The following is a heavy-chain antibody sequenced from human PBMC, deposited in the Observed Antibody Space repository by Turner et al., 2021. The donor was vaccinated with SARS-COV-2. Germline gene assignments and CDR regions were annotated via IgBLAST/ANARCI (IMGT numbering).Heavy chain of an antibody. CDR3: ARGEIRGVTGDY. CDR1: GFTVSNNY. Sequence: EVQLVQSGGGLVQPVGSLTLSCTASGFTVSNNYMSWVRQGPGKGLEWVSLIYSGGTTKYEDSVKGRFTISRDNSKNTLYLQMNSLRAEDTAVYYCARGEIRGVTGDYWGRGTLVTVSS. J-gene: IGHJ4*02. CDR2: IYSGGTT. D-gene: IGHD3-10*01. V-gene: IGHV3-66*01.